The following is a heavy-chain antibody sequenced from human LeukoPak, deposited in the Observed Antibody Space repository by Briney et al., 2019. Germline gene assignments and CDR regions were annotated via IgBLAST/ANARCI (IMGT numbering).Heavy chain of an antibody. CDR3: ARQVSDYFYYYIDV. CDR2: IYYSGTT. Sequence: SETLSLTCSVSGGSISSSGYYWNWIRQPPGKELEWVGSIYYSGTTYYNSSLKSRVTISEDTSKNRFSLMLTSVTAADTAVYYCARQVSDYFYYYIDVWGEGTTVIVSS. CDR1: GGSISSSGYY. J-gene: IGHJ6*03. V-gene: IGHV4-39*01.